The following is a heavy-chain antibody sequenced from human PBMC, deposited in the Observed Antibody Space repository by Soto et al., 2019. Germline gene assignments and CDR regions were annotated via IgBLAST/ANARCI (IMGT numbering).Heavy chain of an antibody. V-gene: IGHV4-30-2*01. CDR1: GDSISNGGYS. CDR3: ARDSRSGYSLEF. CDR2: IYHSGGT. Sequence: QLQLQESGSGLVKPSQTLSLTCAVSGDSISNGGYSWNWIRQPPGKGLEWIGYIYHSGGTDYNPSPXSXXTITVDSSNNQFSLKLSSVTAADTAVYYCARDSRSGYSLEFWGQGTLVTVSS. J-gene: IGHJ4*02. D-gene: IGHD3-22*01.